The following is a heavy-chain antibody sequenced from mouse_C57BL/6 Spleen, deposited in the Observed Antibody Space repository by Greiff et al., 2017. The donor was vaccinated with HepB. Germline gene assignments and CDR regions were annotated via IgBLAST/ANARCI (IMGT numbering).Heavy chain of an antibody. J-gene: IGHJ4*01. CDR2: IYPGSGNT. CDR1: GYSFTSYY. Sequence: QVQLQQSGPELVKPGASVKISCKASGYSFTSYYIHWVKQRPGQGLEWIGWIYPGSGNTKYNEKFKGKATLTADTSSSTAYMQLSSLTSEDSAVYYCANNAYYSNYASYYYAMDYWGQGTSVTVSS. CDR3: ANNAYYSNYASYYYAMDY. V-gene: IGHV1-66*01. D-gene: IGHD2-5*01.